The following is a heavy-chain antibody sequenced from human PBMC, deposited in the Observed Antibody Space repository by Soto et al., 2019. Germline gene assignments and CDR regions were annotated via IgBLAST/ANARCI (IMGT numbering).Heavy chain of an antibody. D-gene: IGHD3-22*01. CDR3: ARGRTLLYYDSSGYYHPPDAFDI. V-gene: IGHV1-8*01. J-gene: IGHJ3*02. CDR1: GYTFTSYD. Sequence: ASVKVSCKASGYTFTSYDINWVRQATGQGLEWMGWMNPNSGNTGYAQKFQGRVTMTRNTSISTAYMELSSLRSEDTAVYYCARGRTLLYYDSSGYYHPPDAFDIWGQGTMVTVS. CDR2: MNPNSGNT.